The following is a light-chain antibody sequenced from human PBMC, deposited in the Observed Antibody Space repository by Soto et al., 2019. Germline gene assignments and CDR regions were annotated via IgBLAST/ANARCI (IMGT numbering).Light chain of an antibody. CDR2: AAS. Sequence: MRLSETASFLCASVGNSVTLTCRGSQGINSHLAWYQQKPGKAPKLLIYAASTLQSGVPSRFIGIGYATDFPLTISSLQHEDFATYDGQQTYKNPWTFGPGTKVDI. V-gene: IGKV1-9*01. J-gene: IGKJ3*01. CDR3: QQTYKNPWT. CDR1: QGINSH.